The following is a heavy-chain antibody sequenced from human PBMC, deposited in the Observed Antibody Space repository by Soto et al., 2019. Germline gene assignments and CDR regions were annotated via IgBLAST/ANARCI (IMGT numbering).Heavy chain of an antibody. CDR3: ARGRYDFWSGYYGGYNWFDP. CDR1: GGSFSGYY. V-gene: IGHV4-34*01. D-gene: IGHD3-3*01. J-gene: IGHJ5*02. Sequence: SETLSLTCAVYGGSFSGYYWSWIRQPPGKGLEWIGEINHSGSTNYNPSLKSRVTISVDTSMNQFSLKLSSVTAADTAVYYCARGRYDFWSGYYGGYNWFDPWGQGTLVTVSS. CDR2: INHSGST.